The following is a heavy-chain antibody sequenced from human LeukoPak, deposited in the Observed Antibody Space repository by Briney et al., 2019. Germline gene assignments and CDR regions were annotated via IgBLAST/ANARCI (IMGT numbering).Heavy chain of an antibody. Sequence: GGSLRLSCAASGFTFSSYGMHWVRQAPGKGLEWVAVISYDGSNKYYADSVKGRFTISRDNSKNALYLQMNSLRGEDMAVYYCVKRWTGTTIGQQDYWGQGTLVTVSS. CDR2: ISYDGSNK. CDR1: GFTFSSYG. D-gene: IGHD1-1*01. V-gene: IGHV3-30*18. J-gene: IGHJ4*02. CDR3: VKRWTGTTIGQQDY.